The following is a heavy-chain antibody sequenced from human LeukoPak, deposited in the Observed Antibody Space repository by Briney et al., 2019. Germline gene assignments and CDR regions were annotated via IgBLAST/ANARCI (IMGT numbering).Heavy chain of an antibody. CDR3: ATALRGVGF. V-gene: IGHV3-15*01. J-gene: IGHJ4*02. CDR2: IKSKTDGGTA. CDR1: GITFISAW. Sequence: GGSLRLSCTASGITFISAWINWVRQAPGKGLEWVGRIKSKTDGGTAEHAAPVKGRFIISRDDSKNTLYLQMNSLNSDDTGVYYCATALRGVGFWGQGTLVTVPS. D-gene: IGHD3-3*01.